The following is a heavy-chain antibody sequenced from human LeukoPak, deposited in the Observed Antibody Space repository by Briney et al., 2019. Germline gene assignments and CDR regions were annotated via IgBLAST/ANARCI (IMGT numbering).Heavy chain of an antibody. CDR1: GFTFSNSW. V-gene: IGHV3-74*01. CDR3: AGYGGNSF. D-gene: IGHD4-23*01. J-gene: IGHJ4*02. Sequence: GGSLRLSCAASGFTFSNSWMHWVRQAPGKGLVWVSRINADGSSTTYADSVKGRFTISRDNAKNTLYLQMNSLRAEDTAIYYCAGYGGNSFWGQGTLVTVSS. CDR2: INADGSST.